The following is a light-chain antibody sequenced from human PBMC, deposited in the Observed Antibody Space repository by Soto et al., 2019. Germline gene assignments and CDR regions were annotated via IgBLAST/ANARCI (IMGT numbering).Light chain of an antibody. Sequence: IQLTQSPSSLSASVGDRVTISCRASQRIANFLAWYQQKPGKAPKLLIYAASTLQGGVPSRFSGSGSGTDFTLTVSSLQPEDFETYYCQQRNSFPIPFGPGTKVDIK. CDR2: AAS. CDR3: QQRNSFPIP. J-gene: IGKJ3*01. CDR1: QRIANF. V-gene: IGKV1-9*01.